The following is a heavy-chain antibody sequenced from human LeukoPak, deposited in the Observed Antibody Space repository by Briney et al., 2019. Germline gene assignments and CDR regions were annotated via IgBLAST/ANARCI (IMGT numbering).Heavy chain of an antibody. J-gene: IGHJ3*02. CDR3: ARDFQYSYRVGHAFDI. CDR2: IWYDGSNK. Sequence: GGSLRLSCAASGFTFSSYGMHWVRQAPGKGLEWVAVIWYDGSNKYYADSVKGRFTISRDNSKNTLYLQMNSLRAEDTAVYYCARDFQYSYRVGHAFDIWGQGTMVTVSS. CDR1: GFTFSSYG. D-gene: IGHD5-18*01. V-gene: IGHV3-33*01.